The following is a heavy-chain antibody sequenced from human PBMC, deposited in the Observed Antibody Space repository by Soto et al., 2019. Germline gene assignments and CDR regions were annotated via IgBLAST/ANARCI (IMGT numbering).Heavy chain of an antibody. J-gene: IGHJ4*02. CDR1: GYTFTSYG. CDR2: ISAYNGNT. V-gene: IGHV1-18*01. D-gene: IGHD5-18*01. CDR3: ARDNPAMFLKSFDY. Sequence: GASVKVSCKASGYTFTSYGISWVRQATGQGLEWMGWISAYNGNTNYAQKLQGRVTMTTDTSTSTAYLELRSLRSDDTAVYYCARDNPAMFLKSFDYWGQGTLVTVSS.